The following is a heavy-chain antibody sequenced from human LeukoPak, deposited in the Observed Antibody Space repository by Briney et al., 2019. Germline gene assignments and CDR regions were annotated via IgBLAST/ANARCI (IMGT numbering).Heavy chain of an antibody. D-gene: IGHD2-2*01. CDR2: MNPNSGNT. V-gene: IGHV1-8*01. CDR3: ARADYCSSTSCYPYYYYYYGMDV. Sequence: ASVKVSCKASGYTFTSYDINWVRQGTGQGLEWMGWMNPNSGNTGYAQKFQGRVTMTTNTSISTAYMELSSLRSEDTAVYYCARADYCSSTSCYPYYYYYYGMDVWGQGTTVTVSS. CDR1: GYTFTSYD. J-gene: IGHJ6*02.